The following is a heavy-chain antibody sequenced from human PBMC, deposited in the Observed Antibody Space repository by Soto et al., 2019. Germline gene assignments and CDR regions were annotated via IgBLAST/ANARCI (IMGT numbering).Heavy chain of an antibody. CDR2: INHSGST. J-gene: IGHJ6*02. CDR1: GGSFSGYY. V-gene: IGHV4-34*01. D-gene: IGHD3-9*01. Sequence: QVQLQQWGAGLLKPSETLSLTCAVYGGSFSGYYWSWIRQPPGKGLEWIGEINHSGSTNYNPSIKSRVTISVDTSKNQFSLKLSSVTAADTAVYYCARVATYYDILTGSDRRRGMDVWGQGTTVTVSS. CDR3: ARVATYYDILTGSDRRRGMDV.